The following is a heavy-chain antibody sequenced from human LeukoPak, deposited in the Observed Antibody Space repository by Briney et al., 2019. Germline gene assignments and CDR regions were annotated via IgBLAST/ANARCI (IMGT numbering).Heavy chain of an antibody. CDR2: INPSGGST. V-gene: IGHV1-46*01. D-gene: IGHD2-2*01. CDR1: GYTFTSYY. J-gene: IGHJ6*02. CDR3: ARVGCSSTSCQGHYYYYGMDV. Sequence: GASVKVSCKASGYTFTSYYMHWVRQAPGQGLEWVGIINPSGGSTSYAQKFQGRVTMTRDTSTSTVYMELSSLRSEDTAVYYCARVGCSSTSCQGHYYYYGMDVWGQGTTVTVSS.